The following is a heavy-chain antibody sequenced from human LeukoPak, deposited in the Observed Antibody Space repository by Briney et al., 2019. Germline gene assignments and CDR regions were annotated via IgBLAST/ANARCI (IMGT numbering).Heavy chain of an antibody. D-gene: IGHD3-10*01. CDR1: GFNFRDHW. CDR2: IKNDGSET. V-gene: IGHV3-7*03. CDR3: ALGSDCSY. Sequence: GGSLRLSCAVSGFNFRDHWMDWVRQAPGKGLEWVGHIKNDGSETYYLDSLKGRFSISRDNTNNALYLQMNSLRVEDTAVYYCALGSDCSYWGQGTLVTVSS. J-gene: IGHJ4*02.